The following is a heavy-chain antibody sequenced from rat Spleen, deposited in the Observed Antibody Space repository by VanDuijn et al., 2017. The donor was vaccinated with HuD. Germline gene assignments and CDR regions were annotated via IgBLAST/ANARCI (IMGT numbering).Heavy chain of an antibody. Sequence: EVQLVESGGGLVQPGRSLKLSCAASGFTFDNYGMAWVRQAPTEGLEWVASITNSGGNTYYRDSVKGRFTISRDNAKSTLYLQMDSLRPEDTATYYCARLDRRIRGFDYWGQGVMVTVSS. D-gene: IGHD4-3*01. J-gene: IGHJ2*01. CDR2: ITNSGGNT. CDR1: GFTFDNYG. CDR3: ARLDRRIRGFDY. V-gene: IGHV5S13*01.